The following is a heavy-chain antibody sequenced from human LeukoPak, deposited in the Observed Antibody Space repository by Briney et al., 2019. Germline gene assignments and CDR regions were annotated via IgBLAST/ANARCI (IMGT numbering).Heavy chain of an antibody. J-gene: IGHJ4*02. CDR3: VRDQGGAVSY. Sequence: PGGSLRLSCAASGFDFRSYSMNWVRQAPGKGLEGVSYISSFSGTIDYADSVKGRFIISRDNAQNSLFLQMNSLRAEDAAVYYCVRDQGGAVSYWGQGTLVTVSS. V-gene: IGHV3-48*01. CDR2: ISSFSGTI. D-gene: IGHD3-16*01. CDR1: GFDFRSYS.